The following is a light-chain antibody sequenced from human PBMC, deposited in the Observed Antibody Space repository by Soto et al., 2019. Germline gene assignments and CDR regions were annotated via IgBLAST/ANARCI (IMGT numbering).Light chain of an antibody. CDR2: DTS. CDR1: QTVSNK. J-gene: IGKJ1*01. V-gene: IGKV3-11*01. Sequence: EIVLTQSPATLSSSPGERATLSCRASQTVSNKLAWYQHKPGQAPRLLIYDTSNRATGIPARFSGSGSGTDFTLTISSLEPEDFAVYYCHQCKSWPRTFGQGTKVDIK. CDR3: HQCKSWPRT.